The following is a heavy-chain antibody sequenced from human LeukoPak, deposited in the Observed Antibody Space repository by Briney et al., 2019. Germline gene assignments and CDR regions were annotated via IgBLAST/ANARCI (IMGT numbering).Heavy chain of an antibody. CDR3: SQCSMVRGVIADY. CDR2: ISYDGSNK. V-gene: IGHV3-30-3*01. D-gene: IGHD3-10*01. J-gene: IGHJ4*02. Sequence: PGRSLRLSCAASGFTFSSYAMHWVRQAPGKGLEWVAVISYDGSNKYYADSVKGRFTISRDNSKNTLYLQMNSLRAEDTAVYYCSQCSMVRGVIADYWGQGTLVTVSS. CDR1: GFTFSSYA.